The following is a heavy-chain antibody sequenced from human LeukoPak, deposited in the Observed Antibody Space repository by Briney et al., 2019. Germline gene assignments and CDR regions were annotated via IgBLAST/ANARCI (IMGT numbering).Heavy chain of an antibody. CDR1: GFTFSSYA. Sequence: GGSLRLSCAASGFTFSSYAMNWVRQAPGKELEWVSVIYSGGSTYYADSVKGRFTISRDNSKNTLYLQMNSLRAGDTAVYYCARDPEFSSGWLDYWGQGTLVTVSS. J-gene: IGHJ4*02. V-gene: IGHV3-66*01. CDR2: IYSGGST. D-gene: IGHD6-19*01. CDR3: ARDPEFSSGWLDY.